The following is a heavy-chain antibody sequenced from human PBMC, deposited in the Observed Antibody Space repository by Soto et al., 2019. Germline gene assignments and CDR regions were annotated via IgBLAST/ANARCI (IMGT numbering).Heavy chain of an antibody. V-gene: IGHV1-8*01. J-gene: IGHJ5*02. D-gene: IGHD3-10*01. CDR2: MNANVDAT. Sequence: QVHLVQSGAEVKKPGASVKVSCKASGFTFSTNDINWVRQAPGQGLQWMGWMNANVDATDSPQEFKGRVTMTWNASISTAYMELSNLKSDDTAVYYCAREVVDGSSLWLDPWGQGTLVTVSS. CDR3: AREVVDGSSLWLDP. CDR1: GFTFSTND.